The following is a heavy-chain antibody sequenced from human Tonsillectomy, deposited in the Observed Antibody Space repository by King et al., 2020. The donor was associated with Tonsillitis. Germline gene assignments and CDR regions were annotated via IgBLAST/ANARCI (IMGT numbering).Heavy chain of an antibody. D-gene: IGHD6-25*01. CDR3: ATHWGVGGYSSGSPSGLGAFDT. CDR1: GFTFIKYG. J-gene: IGHJ3*02. V-gene: IGHV3-30*02. Sequence: VQLVESGGGVVQPGGSLRLSCAASGFTFIKYGMHWVRQAPGKGLEWVAFIRYDGSNKYYSDSVKGRFTISRDKSKNTLYLQMNSLRPEDTAVYYCATHWGVGGYSSGSPSGLGAFDTWGQGTMVTVSS. CDR2: IRYDGSNK.